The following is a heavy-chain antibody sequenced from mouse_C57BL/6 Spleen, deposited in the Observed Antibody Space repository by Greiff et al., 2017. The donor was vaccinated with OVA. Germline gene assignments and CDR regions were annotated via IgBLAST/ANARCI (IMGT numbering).Heavy chain of an antibody. Sequence: EVKVVESGEGLVKPGGSLKLSCAASGFTFSSYAMSWVRQTPEKRLEWVAYISSGGDYIYYADTVKGRFTISRDNARNTLYLQMSSLKSEDTAMYYCTRDLLYYYAMDYWGQGTSVTVSS. D-gene: IGHD6-1*01. V-gene: IGHV5-9-1*02. CDR2: ISSGGDYI. J-gene: IGHJ4*01. CDR1: GFTFSSYA. CDR3: TRDLLYYYAMDY.